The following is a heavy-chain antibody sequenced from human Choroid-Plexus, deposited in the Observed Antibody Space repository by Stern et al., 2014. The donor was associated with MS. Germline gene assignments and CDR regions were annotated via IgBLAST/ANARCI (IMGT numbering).Heavy chain of an antibody. CDR2: VSYDGSNK. CDR1: GFTFGSCA. CDR3: AKDRQYLTYFFDH. V-gene: IGHV3-30*18. Sequence: VHLVESGGGVVQPGRPLRLSCVASGFTFGSCAMHWVRQATGKGLEWVAGVSYDGSNKYYADSVKGRFTISRDNSQNTLYMQMSSLRPEDTAVYYCAKDRQYLTYFFDHWGQGSLVTVSS. J-gene: IGHJ5*02. D-gene: IGHD2/OR15-2a*01.